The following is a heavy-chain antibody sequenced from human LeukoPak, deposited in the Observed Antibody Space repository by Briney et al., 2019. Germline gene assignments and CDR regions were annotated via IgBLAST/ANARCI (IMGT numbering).Heavy chain of an antibody. CDR3: ARDHPVTTSIDY. J-gene: IGHJ4*02. V-gene: IGHV3-21*01. D-gene: IGHD4-17*01. CDR2: ISSGTTYI. Sequence: GESLKISFAASGXTFRSFSMNWVRQAPGKGLEWVSFISSGTTYIYYADSVKGRFTISKDDAQNSLYLQMNSLRVEDTAVYYCARDHPVTTSIDYWGQGTLVTVSS. CDR1: GXTFRSFS.